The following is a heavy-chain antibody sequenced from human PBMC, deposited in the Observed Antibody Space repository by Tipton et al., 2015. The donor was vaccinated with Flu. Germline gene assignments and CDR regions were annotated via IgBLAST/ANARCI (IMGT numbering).Heavy chain of an antibody. V-gene: IGHV4-38-2*01. CDR2: IHHSGTT. D-gene: IGHD2-2*01. Sequence: TLSLTCAVSGFSISSGYYWGWIRQPPGKGLEWIGGIHHSGTTYYNPSLKSRVTMSVDTSKNQFSLKLSSVTAADTAVYYCAKVYCDSTNCYAGRLQFDYWGQGTTVTVSS. J-gene: IGHJ4*03. CDR1: GFSISSGYY. CDR3: AKVYCDSTNCYAGRLQFDY.